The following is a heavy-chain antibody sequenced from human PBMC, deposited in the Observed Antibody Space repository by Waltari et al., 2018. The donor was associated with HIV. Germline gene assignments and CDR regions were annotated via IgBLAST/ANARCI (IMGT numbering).Heavy chain of an antibody. V-gene: IGHV7-4-1*02. CDR1: GYTFTDFA. CDR2: SNTETGKP. D-gene: IGHD2-8*01. J-gene: IGHJ4*02. CDR3: ARLNLKNGHLPSY. Sequence: QVQLVQSGSELRTPGASVKVACKTSGYTFTDFALNWVRQAPGQGLQWMGWSNTETGKPWYAQDVTGRSVISVDTSVSTTYLQISSLKAEDTALYYCARLNLKNGHLPSYWGQGTLVTVSS.